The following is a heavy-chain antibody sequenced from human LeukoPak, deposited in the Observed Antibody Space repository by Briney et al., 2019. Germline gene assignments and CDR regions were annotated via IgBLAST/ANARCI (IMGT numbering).Heavy chain of an antibody. D-gene: IGHD1-26*01. J-gene: IGHJ4*02. CDR1: GFTFRSYW. V-gene: IGHV3-7*01. CDR3: ARDVGGSLDY. CDR2: IKEDESAK. Sequence: GGSLRLSCAASGFTFRSYWMAWVRQAPGKGLEWVANIKEDESAKHQADSVKGRFTISRGNAQNSVYLQMSSLRGEDTAVYYCARDVGGSLDYWGQGTLVTVSS.